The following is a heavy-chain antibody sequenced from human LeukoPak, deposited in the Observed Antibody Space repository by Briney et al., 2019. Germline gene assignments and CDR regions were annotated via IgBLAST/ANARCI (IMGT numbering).Heavy chain of an antibody. J-gene: IGHJ4*02. D-gene: IGHD3-16*02. Sequence: NPSETLSLTCTVSGYSISSGYYWGWIRQPPGKGLEWIGSIYHSGSTYYNPSLKSRVTISVDTSKNQFSLKLSSVTAADTAVYYCASLSLSPFDYWGQGTLVTVSS. CDR1: GYSISSGYY. V-gene: IGHV4-38-2*02. CDR2: IYHSGST. CDR3: ASLSLSPFDY.